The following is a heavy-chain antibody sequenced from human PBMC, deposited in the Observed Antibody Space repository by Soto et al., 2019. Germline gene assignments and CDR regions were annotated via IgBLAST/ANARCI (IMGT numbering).Heavy chain of an antibody. CDR2: ISSSSGSA. CDR3: ARDRGGYDRLYYYHGMDV. Sequence: LRLSCAASGCTFSDYYMIWIRQAPGKGLEYISYISSSSGSAKCADSVKGRFAISRDNAKNSLYLQMSSLRAEDTAVYYCARDRGGYDRLYYYHGMDVWGQGTTVTVSS. J-gene: IGHJ6*02. V-gene: IGHV3-11*06. CDR1: GCTFSDYY. D-gene: IGHD5-12*01.